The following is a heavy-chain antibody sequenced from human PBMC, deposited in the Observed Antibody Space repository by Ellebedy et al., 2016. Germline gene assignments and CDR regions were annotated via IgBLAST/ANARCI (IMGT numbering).Heavy chain of an antibody. CDR1: GGTFGSYA. Sequence: ASVKVSCKASGGTFGSYAISWVRQAPGQGLEWMGGIIPPYGIVNSAQKFQGRVTITADESTNTAYMELSSLRSEDTAVYYCAREDCSGGSCYSSGVDYGMDVWGQGTTVTVSS. V-gene: IGHV1-69*13. J-gene: IGHJ6*02. CDR3: AREDCSGGSCYSSGVDYGMDV. D-gene: IGHD2-15*01. CDR2: IIPPYGIV.